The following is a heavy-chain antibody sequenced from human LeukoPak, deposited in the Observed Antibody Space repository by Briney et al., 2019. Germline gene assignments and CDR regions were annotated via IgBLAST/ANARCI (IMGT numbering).Heavy chain of an antibody. V-gene: IGHV3-21*01. CDR1: GFTFSSYS. CDR3: ARDRDSSGWIDY. D-gene: IGHD6-19*01. J-gene: IGHJ4*02. Sequence: GGSLRLSCAASGFTFSSYSMNWVRQAPGKGLEWVSSISSSSSYIYYADSVKGRFTISRDNAKDSLYLQMNSLRAEDTAVYYCARDRDSSGWIDYWGQGTLVTVSS. CDR2: ISSSSSYI.